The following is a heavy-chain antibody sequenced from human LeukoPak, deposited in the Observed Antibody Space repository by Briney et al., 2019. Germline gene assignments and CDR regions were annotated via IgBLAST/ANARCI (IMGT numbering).Heavy chain of an antibody. J-gene: IGHJ4*02. CDR3: ARGRRDTQYQVFDY. CDR1: GGSFSGYY. V-gene: IGHV4-34*01. CDR2: INHSGST. D-gene: IGHD2-2*01. Sequence: SETLSLTCAVYGGSFSGYYWSWIRQPPGKGLEWIGEINHSGSTNYNPSLKSRVTISVDTSKNQFSLKLSSVTAADTAVYYCARGRRDTQYQVFDYWGQGTLVTVSS.